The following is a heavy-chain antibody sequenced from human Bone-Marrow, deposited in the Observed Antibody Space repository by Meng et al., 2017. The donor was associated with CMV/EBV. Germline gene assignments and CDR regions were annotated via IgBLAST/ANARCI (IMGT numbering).Heavy chain of an antibody. V-gene: IGHV4-39*07. CDR1: GDSISGTSYY. CDR2: ISYGGAT. Sequence: SETLSLTCTVSGDSISGTSYYWGWIRQAPGKGLEWIGSISYGGATHYNPSLKSRVTISLDKPKNQFSLRLNSVTAADTATYYCAKAGETILVIVFDPWGQAALATFSS. D-gene: IGHD3-16*02. CDR3: AKAGETILVIVFDP. J-gene: IGHJ5*02.